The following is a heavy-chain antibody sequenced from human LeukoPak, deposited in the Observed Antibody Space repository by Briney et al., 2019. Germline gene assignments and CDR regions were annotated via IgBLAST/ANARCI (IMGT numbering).Heavy chain of an antibody. CDR2: ISSSSSTI. V-gene: IGHV3-48*04. J-gene: IGHJ4*02. CDR3: ARDPQLLSSSSGYYDY. CDR1: GFTSSSYS. D-gene: IGHD3-22*01. Sequence: GGSLRLSCAASGFTSSSYSMNWVRQAPGKGLEWVSYISSSSSTIYYADSVKGRFTISRDNAKNSLYLQMNSLRAEDTAVYYCARDPQLLSSSSGYYDYWGQGTLVTVSS.